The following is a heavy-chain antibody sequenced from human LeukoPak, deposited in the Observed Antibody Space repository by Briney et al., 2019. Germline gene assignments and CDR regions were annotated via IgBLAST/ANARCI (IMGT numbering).Heavy chain of an antibody. CDR3: AKDSVAVAGTTDY. CDR1: GFTFSSHA. V-gene: IGHV3-23*01. CDR2: TSDIGGST. D-gene: IGHD6-19*01. Sequence: PGGSLRLSCAASGFTFSSHAMSWVRQAPGKGLEWVSGTSDIGGSTYYADSVKGRFTISRDNSKNMLYLQMNSLRAEDTAVYYCAKDSVAVAGTTDYWGQGTLVTVSS. J-gene: IGHJ4*02.